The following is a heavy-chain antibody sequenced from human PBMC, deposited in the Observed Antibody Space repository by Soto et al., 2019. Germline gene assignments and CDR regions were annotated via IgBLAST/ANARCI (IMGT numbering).Heavy chain of an antibody. D-gene: IGHD3-9*01. V-gene: IGHV3-53*01. CDR2: IYSGGST. CDR3: TCGGYYDLLTGYYSRYYYGMDV. CDR1: GFTVNSNY. Sequence: AGAIRLSSAASGFTVNSNYMSWVRQAPGKGLEWVSVIYSGGSTYYADSVKGRFTISRDNSKNTLYLQMNSLRAEDTAVYYCTCGGYYDLLTGYYSRYYYGMDVWGRGTTVTVSS. J-gene: IGHJ6*02.